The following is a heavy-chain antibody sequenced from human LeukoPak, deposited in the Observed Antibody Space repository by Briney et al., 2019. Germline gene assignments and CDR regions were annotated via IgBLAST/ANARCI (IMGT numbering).Heavy chain of an antibody. Sequence: GKSLGLSCAASGFTFSSYAMHWVRQAPGKGLEWVAVTSYDGTNKYYADSVKGRFTISRDNSKNTLYLQMNSLRAEDTAVYYCARDYDSSGYLPVDYWGQGTLVTVSS. D-gene: IGHD3-22*01. V-gene: IGHV3-30-3*01. CDR3: ARDYDSSGYLPVDY. CDR2: TSYDGTNK. CDR1: GFTFSSYA. J-gene: IGHJ4*02.